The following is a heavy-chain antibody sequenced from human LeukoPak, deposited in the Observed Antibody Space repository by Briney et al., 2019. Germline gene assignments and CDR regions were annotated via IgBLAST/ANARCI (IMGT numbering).Heavy chain of an antibody. J-gene: IGHJ4*02. Sequence: LSLTCTVSGGSINSYYWGWIRQAPGKGLEWVSYISSSGSTIYYADSVKGRFTISRDNAKNSLYLQMNSLRAEDTAVYYCARPQYSYGYSDYWGQGTLVTVSS. CDR1: GGSINSYY. V-gene: IGHV3-11*01. CDR2: ISSSGSTI. CDR3: ARPQYSYGYSDY. D-gene: IGHD5-18*01.